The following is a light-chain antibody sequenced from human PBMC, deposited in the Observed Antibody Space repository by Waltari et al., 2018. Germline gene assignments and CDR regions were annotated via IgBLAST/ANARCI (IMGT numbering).Light chain of an antibody. J-gene: IGLJ3*02. CDR2: DVS. Sequence: QPALTQPASVSGSPGQSITISCTGTSSDLGGYNYVPWYQQHPGKAPKLMIYDVSNRPSGVSNRFSGSKSGNTASLTISGLQAEDEADYYCSSHTSSSTLWVFGGGTKLTVL. V-gene: IGLV2-14*03. CDR1: SSDLGGYNY. CDR3: SSHTSSSTLWV.